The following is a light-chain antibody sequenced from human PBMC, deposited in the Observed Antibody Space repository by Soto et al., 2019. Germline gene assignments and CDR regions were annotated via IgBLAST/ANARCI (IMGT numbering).Light chain of an antibody. CDR3: QQYGSSPWT. CDR2: GAS. CDR1: QSVSSSH. V-gene: IGKV3-20*01. Sequence: EIVLTQSPGTLSLSPGEGATLSCRASQSVSSSHLAWYQQKPGQAPRLLIYGASSRATGIPDRFSGSGSGTDFTLTISRLEPEDFAVYYCQQYGSSPWTFCQGTKVEIK. J-gene: IGKJ1*01.